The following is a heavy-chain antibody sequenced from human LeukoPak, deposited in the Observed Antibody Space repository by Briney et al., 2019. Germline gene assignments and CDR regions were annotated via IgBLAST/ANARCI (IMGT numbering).Heavy chain of an antibody. CDR2: INSDGSST. D-gene: IGHD3-3*01. Sequence: GGSLRLSCAASGFTFGRYWMHWDRQAPGKGLVWVSRINSDGSSTSYADSVKGRFTISRDNAKNTLYVQMNSLRAEDTAVYYCTTDPIGGFDYWGQGSLVTVSS. V-gene: IGHV3-74*01. CDR3: TTDPIGGFDY. CDR1: GFTFGRYW. J-gene: IGHJ4*02.